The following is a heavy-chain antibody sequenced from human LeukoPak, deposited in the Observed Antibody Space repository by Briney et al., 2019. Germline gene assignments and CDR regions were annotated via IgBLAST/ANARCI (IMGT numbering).Heavy chain of an antibody. CDR3: AREVIHWGSPVLDY. Sequence: HAGGSLRLSCAASGFTFSSYAMHWVRQAPGKGLEWVAVISYDGSNKYYADSVKGRFTISRDNSKNTLYLQMNSLRAEDTAVYYCAREVIHWGSPVLDYWGQGTLVTVSS. CDR1: GFTFSSYA. V-gene: IGHV3-30*01. D-gene: IGHD7-27*01. CDR2: ISYDGSNK. J-gene: IGHJ4*02.